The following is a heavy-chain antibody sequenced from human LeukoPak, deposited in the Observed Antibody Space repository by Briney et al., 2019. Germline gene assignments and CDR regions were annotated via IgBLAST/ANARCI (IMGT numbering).Heavy chain of an antibody. Sequence: SETLSLTCAVYRGSFRGYYWSWIRQSPGKGLEWIGEINDSENTNYNPSLKSRVTISVDTPKNQFSLRLSSVTAADTAVYYCARAGGRTGYSLDFDYWGQGTLVTVSS. V-gene: IGHV4-34*01. CDR1: RGSFRGYY. J-gene: IGHJ4*02. CDR2: INDSENT. D-gene: IGHD3-9*01. CDR3: ARAGGRTGYSLDFDY.